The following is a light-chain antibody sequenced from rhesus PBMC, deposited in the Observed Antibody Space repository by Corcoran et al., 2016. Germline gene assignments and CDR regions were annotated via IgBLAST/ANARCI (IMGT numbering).Light chain of an antibody. J-gene: IGKJ4*01. CDR1: QRVSSN. V-gene: IGKV3-35*01. Sequence: EIVLTQSPATLSLSPGERATLSCRASQRVSSNLAWYQQKPGQAPRPLIFDASSRATGIPDRFSGRGSGTDFTLTINRLGPEDVCVFYCPQCSNWPLTFGGGTKVELK. CDR2: DAS. CDR3: PQCSNWPLT.